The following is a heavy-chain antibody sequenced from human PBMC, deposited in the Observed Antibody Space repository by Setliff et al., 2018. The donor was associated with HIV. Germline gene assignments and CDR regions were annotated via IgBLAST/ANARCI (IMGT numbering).Heavy chain of an antibody. Sequence: SETLSLTCAVYGGSFTGYFWSWIRQSPGKGLEWIGEINDSGDTNYNPSLKSRVTISVDTSKNQFSLKVRSLTAADTGLYYCARVKSIKTTLVRLWPRFDLWGQGTQVTVSS. CDR3: ARVKSIKTTLVRLWPRFDL. D-gene: IGHD3-10*01. CDR1: GGSFTGYF. V-gene: IGHV4-34*01. J-gene: IGHJ5*02. CDR2: INDSGDT.